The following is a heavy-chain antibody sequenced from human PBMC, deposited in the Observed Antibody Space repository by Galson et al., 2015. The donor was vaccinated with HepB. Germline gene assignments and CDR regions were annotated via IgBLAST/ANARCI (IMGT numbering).Heavy chain of an antibody. CDR1: GYSFTSYW. D-gene: IGHD5-18*01. J-gene: IGHJ3*02. V-gene: IGHV5-51*01. CDR2: IYPGDSDT. Sequence: QSGAEVKKPGESLRISCKGSGYSFTSYWIGWVRQMPGKGLEWMGIIYPGDSDTRYSPSFQGQVTISADKSISTAYLQWSSLRASDTAMYYCARPRPVDTAMSNAFYIWGQGTMVTVSS. CDR3: ARPRPVDTAMSNAFYI.